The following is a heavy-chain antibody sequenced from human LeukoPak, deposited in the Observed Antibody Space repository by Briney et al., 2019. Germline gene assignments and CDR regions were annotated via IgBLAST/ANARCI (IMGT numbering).Heavy chain of an antibody. J-gene: IGHJ4*02. Sequence: PGGSLRLSCAASGFTFSSYSMNWVRRAPGKGLEWISYISSSSSAIYYADSVKGRFTISRDNAKNSLYLQMNSLRDEDTAVYYCVRDRFYSFDYWGQGTLVTVSS. CDR2: ISSSSSAI. V-gene: IGHV3-48*02. CDR1: GFTFSSYS. CDR3: VRDRFYSFDY.